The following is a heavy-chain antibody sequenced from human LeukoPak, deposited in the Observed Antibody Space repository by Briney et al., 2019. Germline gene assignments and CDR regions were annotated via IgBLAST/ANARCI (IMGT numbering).Heavy chain of an antibody. CDR3: AKDLAAAGPARYYYYGMDV. V-gene: IGHV3-9*01. D-gene: IGHD6-13*01. CDR2: ISWNSGSI. CDR1: GFTFDDYA. J-gene: IGHJ6*02. Sequence: GGSLRLSCAASGFTFDDYAMHWVRQAPGKGLEWVSGISWNSGSIGYADSVKGRFTISRDNAKNSLYLQMNSLRAEDTALYYCAKDLAAAGPARYYYYGMDVWGQGTTVTVSS.